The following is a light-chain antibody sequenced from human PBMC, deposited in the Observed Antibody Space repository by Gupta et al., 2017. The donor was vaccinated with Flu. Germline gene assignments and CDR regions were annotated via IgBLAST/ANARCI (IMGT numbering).Light chain of an antibody. Sequence: QSALTQPASVSGSPGQSITISCTGTSSNVGGYNDVSWYQQHPATAPNLMNYDVSNRPSGVSNRFAGSKSGNTAFLTTAGLQAEDEADYYGTSYTSSSTLCVFGTGTKLTVL. CDR2: DVS. CDR3: TSYTSSSTLCV. V-gene: IGLV2-14*01. J-gene: IGLJ1*01. CDR1: SSNVGGYND.